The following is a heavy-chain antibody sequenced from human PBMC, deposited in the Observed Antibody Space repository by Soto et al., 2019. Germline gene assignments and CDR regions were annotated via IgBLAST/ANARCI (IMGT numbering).Heavy chain of an antibody. CDR3: AREITAAGKYYYYYYMDV. CDR2: INPSGGNT. J-gene: IGHJ6*03. Sequence: GASVKVSCKASGYTLTSYYIHWVRQAPGQGLEWMGVINPSGGNTGYAQKFQGRVTMTRNTSISTAYMELSSLRSEDTAVYYCAREITAAGKYYYYYYMDVWGKGTTVTVSS. D-gene: IGHD6-13*01. V-gene: IGHV1-46*01. CDR1: GYTLTSYY.